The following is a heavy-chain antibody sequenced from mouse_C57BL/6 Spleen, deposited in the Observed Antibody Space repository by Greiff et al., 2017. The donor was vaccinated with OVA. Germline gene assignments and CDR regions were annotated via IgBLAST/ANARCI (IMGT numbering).Heavy chain of an antibody. CDR3: ARGVHYYGSSLDY. J-gene: IGHJ2*01. CDR1: GYAFTNYL. Sequence: VQLQQSGAELVRPGTSVKVSCKASGYAFTNYLIEWVKQRPGQGLEWIGVINPGSGGTNYNEKFKGKATLTADTSSSTAYMQLSSLTSEDSAVYFCARGVHYYGSSLDYWGQGTTLTVSS. V-gene: IGHV1-54*01. D-gene: IGHD1-1*01. CDR2: INPGSGGT.